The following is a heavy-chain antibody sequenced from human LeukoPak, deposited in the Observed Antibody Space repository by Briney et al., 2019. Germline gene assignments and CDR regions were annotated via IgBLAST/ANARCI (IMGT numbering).Heavy chain of an antibody. J-gene: IGHJ4*02. D-gene: IGHD2-8*02. V-gene: IGHV3-73*01. CDR3: TSGTVLVTR. CDR2: IRSKANSYAT. CDR1: GFTFSGSA. Sequence: GGSLRLSCAASGFTFSGSAMHWVRQASGKGLEWVGRIRSKANSYATAYAASVKGRFTISRGDSKNTAYLQMNSLKTEDTAVYYCTSGTVLVTRWGQGTLVTVSS.